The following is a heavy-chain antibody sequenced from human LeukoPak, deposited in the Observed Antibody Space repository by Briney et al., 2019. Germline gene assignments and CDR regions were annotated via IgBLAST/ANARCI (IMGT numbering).Heavy chain of an antibody. D-gene: IGHD6-19*01. CDR1: GFTLGDYG. Sequence: PGRSLRLSCAASGFTLGDYGMSWFRQAPGKGLEWVGHIRSKAYGETTEYAASVKDRFTISRDDSRSIVHLQMNSLKTEDTAMYYCNRAWGDGEWLFDYWGQGALVAVSS. CDR2: IRSKAYGETT. V-gene: IGHV3-49*03. CDR3: NRAWGDGEWLFDY. J-gene: IGHJ4*02.